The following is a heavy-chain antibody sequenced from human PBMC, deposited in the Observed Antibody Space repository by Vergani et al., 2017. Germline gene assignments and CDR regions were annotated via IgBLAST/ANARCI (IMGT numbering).Heavy chain of an antibody. CDR2: ISGSGGST. D-gene: IGHD1-26*01. Sequence: EVQLLESGGGLVQPGGSLRLSCAASGFPFSSYAMSWVRQAPGKGLEWVSAISGSGGSTYYADSVKGRFTISRDNSKNTLYLQMNSLRAEDTAVYYCAKDRISGSYYVANFDCWGQGTLVTVSS. CDR1: GFPFSSYA. CDR3: AKDRISGSYYVANFDC. J-gene: IGHJ4*02. V-gene: IGHV3-23*01.